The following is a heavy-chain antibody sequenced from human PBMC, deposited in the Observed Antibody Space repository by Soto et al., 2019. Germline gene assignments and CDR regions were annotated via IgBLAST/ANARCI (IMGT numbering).Heavy chain of an antibody. J-gene: IGHJ4*02. CDR3: ASLGVPSYYFDY. CDR2: IYHSGST. D-gene: IGHD3-10*01. CDR1: GGSISSGPYT. V-gene: IGHV4-30-2*06. Sequence: PSETLSLTCTVSGGSISSGPYTWSWIRQSPGKGLEWIGYIYHSGSTYYNPSFKSRVTISVDRSKNQFSLKLNSVTAADTAVYYCASLGVPSYYFDYWGQGTLVTVSS.